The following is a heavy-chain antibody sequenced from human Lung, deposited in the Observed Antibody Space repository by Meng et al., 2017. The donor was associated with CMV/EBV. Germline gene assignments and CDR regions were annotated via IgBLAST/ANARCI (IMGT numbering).Heavy chain of an antibody. CDR2: INPNSGGT. V-gene: IGHV1-2*02. CDR1: GYTFGGHY. J-gene: IGHJ6*01. D-gene: IGHD3-3*01. Sequence: ASVXVSXKASGYTFGGHYMHWVRQAPGQGLEWMGWINPNSGGTNYAQKFQGRVTMTRDTSINTAYMELSRLRSDDTAVYYCARDVNSRSGYVYYYYGMDVWXQRTTVTVSS. CDR3: ARDVNSRSGYVYYYYGMDV.